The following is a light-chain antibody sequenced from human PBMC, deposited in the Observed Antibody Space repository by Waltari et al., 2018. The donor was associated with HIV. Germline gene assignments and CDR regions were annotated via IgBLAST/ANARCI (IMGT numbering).Light chain of an antibody. CDR3: SSYAGSYRYV. CDR2: EVN. Sequence: QSALTQPPSASGSPGQSVTISCTGPSSDVGGYHYVSWYQQHPGKAPKLMSDEVNKRPSGVPDRFSGSKSGNTASLTGAGLQGEDEADFYCSSYAGSYRYVFGTGTKVTVL. CDR1: SSDVGGYHY. J-gene: IGLJ1*01. V-gene: IGLV2-8*01.